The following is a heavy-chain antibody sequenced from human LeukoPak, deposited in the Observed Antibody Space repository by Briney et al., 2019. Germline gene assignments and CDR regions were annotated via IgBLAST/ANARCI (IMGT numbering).Heavy chain of an antibody. J-gene: IGHJ5*02. V-gene: IGHV4-39*01. CDR1: GGSISSSSYY. Sequence: PSETLSLTCTVSGGSISSSSYYWGWGWIRQPPGKGLEWIASIYYSGSTYYNPSLKSRVTISVDTSKNQFSLKLSSVTAADTAVYYCARTIGIAVARVVSLRSGSSWFDPWGQGTLVTVSS. CDR2: IYYSGST. D-gene: IGHD6-19*01. CDR3: ARTIGIAVARVVSLRSGSSWFDP.